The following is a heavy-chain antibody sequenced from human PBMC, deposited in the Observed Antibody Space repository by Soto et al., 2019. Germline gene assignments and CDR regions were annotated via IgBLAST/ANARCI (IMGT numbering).Heavy chain of an antibody. D-gene: IGHD3-16*02. CDR1: GFTFSSYA. CDR3: ARDYDYVWGSYRYDAFDI. J-gene: IGHJ3*02. CDR2: ISYDGSNK. Sequence: ESGGGVVQPGRSLRLSCAASGFTFSSYAMHWVRQAPGKGLEWVAVISYDGSNKYYADSVKGRFTISRDNSKNTLYLQMNSLRAEDTAVYYCARDYDYVWGSYRYDAFDIWGQGTMVTVSS. V-gene: IGHV3-30-3*01.